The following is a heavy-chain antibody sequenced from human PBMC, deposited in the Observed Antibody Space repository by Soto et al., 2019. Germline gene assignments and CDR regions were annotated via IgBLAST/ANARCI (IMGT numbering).Heavy chain of an antibody. CDR3: AAAYGSGSYYNVDFDY. CDR1: GFSFTSSA. D-gene: IGHD3-10*01. V-gene: IGHV1-58*02. J-gene: IGHJ4*02. Sequence: ASVKVSCKASGFSFTSSAMQWVRQARGQRLEWIGWIVVGSGNTNYAQKFQERVTITRDMSTSTAYMELSSLRSEDTAVYYCAAAYGSGSYYNVDFDYWGQGTLVTVSS. CDR2: IVVGSGNT.